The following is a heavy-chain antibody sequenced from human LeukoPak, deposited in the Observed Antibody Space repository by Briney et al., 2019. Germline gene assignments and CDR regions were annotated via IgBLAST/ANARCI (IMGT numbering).Heavy chain of an antibody. D-gene: IGHD6-19*01. V-gene: IGHV1-46*01. CDR1: GYTFTSYY. Sequence: ASVKVSCKASGYTFTSYYMHWVRQAPGQGLEWMGIINPSGGSTSYAQKFQGRVTMTRDTSTSTVYMELSSLRSEDTAVYYCARGERIGVAGKDFDYWGQGTLVTVSS. CDR2: INPSGGST. J-gene: IGHJ4*02. CDR3: ARGERIGVAGKDFDY.